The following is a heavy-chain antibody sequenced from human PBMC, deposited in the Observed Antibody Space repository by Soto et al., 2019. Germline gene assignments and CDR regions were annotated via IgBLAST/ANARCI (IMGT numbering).Heavy chain of an antibody. CDR2: IYHSGST. V-gene: IGHV4-4*02. Sequence: SETLSLTCAVSGGSISSSNWWSWVRQPPGKGLERIGEIYHSGSTNYNPSLKSRVTISVDKSKNQFSLKLSSVTAADTAVYYCARGYYYDSSGYYYGGAFDIWGQGTMVTVSS. CDR1: GGSISSSNW. CDR3: ARGYYYDSSGYYYGGAFDI. D-gene: IGHD3-22*01. J-gene: IGHJ3*02.